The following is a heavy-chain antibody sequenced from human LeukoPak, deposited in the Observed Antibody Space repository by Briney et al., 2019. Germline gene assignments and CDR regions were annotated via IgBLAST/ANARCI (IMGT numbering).Heavy chain of an antibody. CDR1: GGSISSSSYY. Sequence: SETLSLTCTVSGGSISSSSYYWGWIRQPPGKGLEWIGSVYYSGSTYYNPSLKSRVTISVDTSKNQFSLKLSSVTAADTAVYYCARASLRFYNWFDPWSQGTLVTVSS. J-gene: IGHJ5*02. V-gene: IGHV4-39*01. CDR3: ARASLRFYNWFDP. CDR2: VYYSGST. D-gene: IGHD3-3*01.